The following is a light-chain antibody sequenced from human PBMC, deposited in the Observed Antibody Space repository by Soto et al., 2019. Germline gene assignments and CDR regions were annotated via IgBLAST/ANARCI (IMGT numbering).Light chain of an antibody. V-gene: IGLV2-14*01. J-gene: IGLJ2*01. CDR2: DVS. CDR3: SSYTSSSTLKV. CDR1: SSDVGGYNY. Sequence: QSALTQPASVSGSPGQSITISCTGTSSDVGGYNYVSWYHQHPGKAPKLMIYDVSNRPSGVSNRFSGSKSGNTASLTISGLQAEDEADYYCSSYTSSSTLKVFGGGTQLTVL.